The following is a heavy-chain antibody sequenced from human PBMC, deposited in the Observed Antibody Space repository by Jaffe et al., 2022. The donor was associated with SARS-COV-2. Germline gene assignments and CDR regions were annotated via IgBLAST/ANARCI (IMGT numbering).Heavy chain of an antibody. V-gene: IGHV4-59*08. D-gene: IGHD3-22*01. CDR1: GDSINNYY. Sequence: QVQLQESGPGLVKPSETLSLTCTVSGDSINNYYWTWIRQPPGKGLEWIGYVYYSGSTNYNPSLKSRVTISVDRSTKQFSLKLNSVTAADTAVYYCARDNSGYYHLDDWGQGTLVTVSS. J-gene: IGHJ4*02. CDR3: ARDNSGYYHLDD. CDR2: VYYSGST.